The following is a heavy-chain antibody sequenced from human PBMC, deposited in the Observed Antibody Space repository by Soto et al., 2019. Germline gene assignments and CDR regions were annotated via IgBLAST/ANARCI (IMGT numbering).Heavy chain of an antibody. CDR1: GYTFSDYY. CDR2: INANSGGT. D-gene: IGHD3-16*01. CDR3: ARSLMISESCMDV. J-gene: IGHJ6*02. V-gene: IGHV1-2*02. Sequence: ASVKVSCKASGYTFSDYYLHWVRQAPGQGLEWMGWINANSGGTNFAQKFQGRVTMTRDTSIDTAYMDLNRLRSDDTAVYFCARSLMISESCMDVWGQGPTVTVSS.